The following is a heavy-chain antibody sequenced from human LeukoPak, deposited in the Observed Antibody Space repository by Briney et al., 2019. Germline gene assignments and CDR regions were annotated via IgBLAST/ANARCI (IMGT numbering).Heavy chain of an antibody. CDR1: GFTFSSYA. CDR3: ARDRAAGAYPWYFDY. J-gene: IGHJ4*02. CDR2: ISSSSNTI. Sequence: GGSLRLSCAASGFTFSSYAMHWVRQAPGKGLEWVSYISSSSNTIYYADSVKGRFTISRDNAKNSLYLQMNSLRAEDTAVYYCARDRAAGAYPWYFDYWGQGTLVTVSS. V-gene: IGHV3-48*01. D-gene: IGHD3-16*01.